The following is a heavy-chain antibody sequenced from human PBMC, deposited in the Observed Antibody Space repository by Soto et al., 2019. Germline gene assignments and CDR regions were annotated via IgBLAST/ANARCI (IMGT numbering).Heavy chain of an antibody. D-gene: IGHD1-26*01. Sequence: GSLRLSCSISGFSVSSNYLSWVRQAPGKGLEWVSVHYSGGSTYYADSVQGRFTISRDKSNNTLYLQMRRVRAEDTAVYFCARHRHPRGTVGATSPLDPWGQGTQVTVSS. CDR1: GFSVSSNY. V-gene: IGHV3-53*01. CDR3: ARHRHPRGTVGATSPLDP. CDR2: HYSGGST. J-gene: IGHJ5*02.